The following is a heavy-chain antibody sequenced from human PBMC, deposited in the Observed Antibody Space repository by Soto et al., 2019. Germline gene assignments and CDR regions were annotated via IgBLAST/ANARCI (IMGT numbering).Heavy chain of an antibody. CDR1: GFTFSNAW. V-gene: IGHV3-15*07. Sequence: GGSLRLSCAASGFTFSNAWMNWVRQAPGKGLEWVGRIKSKTDGGTTDYAAPVKGRFTISRDDSKNTLYLQMNSLKTEDTAVYYCTTSKDIMIVVPAASYYYGMDVWGQGTTVTVSS. CDR3: TTSKDIMIVVPAASYYYGMDV. D-gene: IGHD2-2*01. J-gene: IGHJ6*02. CDR2: IKSKTDGGTT.